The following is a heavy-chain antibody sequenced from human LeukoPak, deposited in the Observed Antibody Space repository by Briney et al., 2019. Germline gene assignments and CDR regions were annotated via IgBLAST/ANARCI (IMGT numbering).Heavy chain of an antibody. CDR1: GGSVSSYY. Sequence: SETLSLICSVSGGSVSSYYWSWIRQSPGKGLEWIGYIHNSGRPNYNPSLKSRVTGFVDTSKNQVSLRLSSVTAADTAVYYCARHGTISSESYFDYWGQGALVTVSS. CDR3: ARHGTISSESYFDY. V-gene: IGHV4-59*08. CDR2: IHNSGRP. J-gene: IGHJ4*02. D-gene: IGHD1-14*01.